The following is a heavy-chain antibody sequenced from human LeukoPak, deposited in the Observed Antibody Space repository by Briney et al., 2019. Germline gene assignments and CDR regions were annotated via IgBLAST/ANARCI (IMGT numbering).Heavy chain of an antibody. V-gene: IGHV3-7*03. Sequence: GGSLRLSCTSSGFIFGDYGMGWFRQAPGKGLEWVANIKGDESQKYYVDSVKGRLTISRDNAKSSVYLQMNTLRAEDTAVYYCATSAAAPGNQWGQGTLVTVSS. CDR2: IKGDESQK. D-gene: IGHD6-13*01. J-gene: IGHJ4*02. CDR3: ATSAAAPGNQ. CDR1: GFIFGDYG.